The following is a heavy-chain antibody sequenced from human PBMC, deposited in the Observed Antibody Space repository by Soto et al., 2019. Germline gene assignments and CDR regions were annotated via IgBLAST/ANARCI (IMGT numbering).Heavy chain of an antibody. Sequence: QVQLQESGPGLVKPSETLSLTCTVSGGSVSSGSYYWSWIRQPPGKGLEWIGYIYYSGSTNYNPSLKSRVTLSVDTSKNQSSLKLSSVTAADPAVYYCARDSTAARIYDYYYGMDVWGQGTTVTVSS. CDR1: GGSVSSGSYY. D-gene: IGHD6-6*01. J-gene: IGHJ6*02. CDR2: IYYSGST. CDR3: ARDSTAARIYDYYYGMDV. V-gene: IGHV4-61*01.